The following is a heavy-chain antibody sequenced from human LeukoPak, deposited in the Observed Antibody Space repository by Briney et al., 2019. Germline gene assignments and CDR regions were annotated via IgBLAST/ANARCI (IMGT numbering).Heavy chain of an antibody. V-gene: IGHV4-59*04. CDR2: AFKTGRA. J-gene: IGHJ5*02. Sequence: MSSETLSLTCTVSGGSISSYYWGWIRQTPGKGLEWVASAFKTGRAYYNPSLRSRATISVDTARNQFSLRLTSVTAADTAVYYCARIQGEIVVMSAAMGPWGRGTLVIVSS. CDR1: GGSISSYY. CDR3: ARIQGEIVVMSAAMGP. D-gene: IGHD2-21*01.